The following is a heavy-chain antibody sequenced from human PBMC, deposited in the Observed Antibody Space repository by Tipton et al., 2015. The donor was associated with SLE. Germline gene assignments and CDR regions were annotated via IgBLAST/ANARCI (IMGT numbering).Heavy chain of an antibody. CDR2: INHSGST. CDR3: ARDDVRTVTRRGFDY. V-gene: IGHV4-30-4*08. J-gene: IGHJ4*02. Sequence: TLSLTCTVSGGSISSSGYYWSWIRQPPGKGLEWIGEINHSGSTNYNPSLKSRVTISVDTSKNQFSLKLSSVTAADTAVYYCARDDVRTVTRRGFDYWGQGTLVTVSS. D-gene: IGHD4-11*01. CDR1: GGSISSSGYY.